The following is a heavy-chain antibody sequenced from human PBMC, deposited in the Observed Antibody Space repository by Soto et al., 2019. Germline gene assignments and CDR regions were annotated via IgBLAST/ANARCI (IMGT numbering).Heavy chain of an antibody. CDR3: ARDRGSLTGNYYYGMDV. J-gene: IGHJ6*02. D-gene: IGHD7-27*01. CDR2: IWYDGSNK. V-gene: IGHV3-33*01. Sequence: GSLRLSCASSGFTFSSYGMHWVRQAPGKGLEWVAVIWYDGSNKYYADSVKGRFTISRDNSKNTLYLQMNSLRAEDTAVYYCARDRGSLTGNYYYGMDVWGQGTTVTVSS. CDR1: GFTFSSYG.